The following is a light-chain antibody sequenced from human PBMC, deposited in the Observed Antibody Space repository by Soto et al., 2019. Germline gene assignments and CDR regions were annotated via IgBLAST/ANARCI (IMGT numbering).Light chain of an antibody. CDR1: TSDVGGFNY. Sequence: QSALTQPPSASGSPGQSGTISCSGPTSDVGGFNYVSWYQQQPGKAPKLIIFDVNKRPSGVPDRFSGYKSANTCSLTVCGREVEDEADYYCSSVADIHILVFGGGTKVTVL. CDR2: DVN. V-gene: IGLV2-8*01. CDR3: SSVADIHILV. J-gene: IGLJ3*02.